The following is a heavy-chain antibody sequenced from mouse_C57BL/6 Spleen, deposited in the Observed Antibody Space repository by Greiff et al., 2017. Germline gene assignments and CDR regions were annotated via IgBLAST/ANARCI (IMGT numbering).Heavy chain of an antibody. D-gene: IGHD1-1*01. J-gene: IGHJ1*03. V-gene: IGHV1-64*01. CDR2: IHPNSGST. Sequence: QVQLQQSGAELVKPGASVKLSCKASGYTFTSYWMHWVKQRPGQGLEWIGMIHPNSGSTNYNEKFKSKATLTVDKSSSTAYMQLSSLTSEDSAVYYCAILTTVVATRYFDVWGTGTTVTVSS. CDR3: AILTTVVATRYFDV. CDR1: GYTFTSYW.